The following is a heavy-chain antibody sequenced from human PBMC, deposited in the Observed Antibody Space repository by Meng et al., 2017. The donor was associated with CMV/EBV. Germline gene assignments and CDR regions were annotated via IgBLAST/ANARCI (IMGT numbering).Heavy chain of an antibody. D-gene: IGHD3-22*01. CDR2: ISSSGSTI. Sequence: LSLTCAASGFTFSSYEMNWVRQAPGKGLEWVSYISSSGSTIYYADSVKGRFTISRDNAKNSLYLQMNSLRAEDTAVYYCARGRYYDSSGYYDYWGQGTLVTVSS. V-gene: IGHV3-48*03. CDR3: ARGRYYDSSGYYDY. J-gene: IGHJ4*02. CDR1: GFTFSSYE.